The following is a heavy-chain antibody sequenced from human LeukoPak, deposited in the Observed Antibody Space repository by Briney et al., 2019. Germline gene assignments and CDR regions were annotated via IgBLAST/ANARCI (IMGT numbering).Heavy chain of an antibody. CDR1: GYTFTSYD. Sequence: GASVKVSCKASGYTFTSYDINWVRQATGQRLEWMGWISAGNGNTKYSQNFQGRVTFISNTSATTAFMELSSLRSEDAAVYYCVRDSGSGNNDYWGQGTLVTVSS. J-gene: IGHJ4*02. V-gene: IGHV1-3*01. D-gene: IGHD1-26*01. CDR2: ISAGNGNT. CDR3: VRDSGSGNNDY.